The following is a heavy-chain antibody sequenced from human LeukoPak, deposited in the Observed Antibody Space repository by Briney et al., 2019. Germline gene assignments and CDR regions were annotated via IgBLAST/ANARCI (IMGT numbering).Heavy chain of an antibody. CDR1: GFTFSSYA. J-gene: IGHJ4*02. V-gene: IGHV3-23*01. CDR3: AELPSYYYGSGSFDY. Sequence: GGSLRLSCAASGFTFSSYAMSWVRQAPGKGLEWVSAISGSGGSTYYADSVKGRFTISRDNSKNTLYLQMNSLRAEDTAVYYCAELPSYYYGSGSFDYWGQGTLVTVSS. CDR2: ISGSGGST. D-gene: IGHD3-10*01.